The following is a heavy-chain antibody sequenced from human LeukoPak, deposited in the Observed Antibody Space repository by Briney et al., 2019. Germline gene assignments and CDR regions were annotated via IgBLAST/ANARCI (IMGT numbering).Heavy chain of an antibody. CDR2: IYSDGST. Sequence: PGGSLRLSFATSGFTVSNNYMSWVRQAPGKGLEWLSVIYSDGSTYYVDSVKGRFTISRDNSKNTLYLQMNSLRVEDTAVYYCARGRNSFGIASSSWSHDVFDIWGQGTMVTVSS. V-gene: IGHV3-53*01. CDR3: ARGRNSFGIASSSWSHDVFDI. CDR1: GFTVSNNY. J-gene: IGHJ3*02. D-gene: IGHD6-13*01.